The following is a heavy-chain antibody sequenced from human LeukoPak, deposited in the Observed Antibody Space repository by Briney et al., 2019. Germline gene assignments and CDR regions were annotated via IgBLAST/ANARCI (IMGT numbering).Heavy chain of an antibody. CDR2: ISWNSGSI. CDR3: AKDSSGYYGRGSWFDP. J-gene: IGHJ5*02. D-gene: IGHD3-22*01. Sequence: GGSLRLSCAASGFTFSSYAMHWVRQAPGKGLEWVSGISWNSGSIGYADSVKGRFTISRDNAKNSLYLQMNSLRAEDTALYYCAKDSSGYYGRGSWFDPWGQGTLVTVSS. V-gene: IGHV3-9*01. CDR1: GFTFSSYA.